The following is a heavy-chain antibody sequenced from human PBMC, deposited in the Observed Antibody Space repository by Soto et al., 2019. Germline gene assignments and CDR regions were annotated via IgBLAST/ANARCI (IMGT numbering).Heavy chain of an antibody. CDR2: IYYSGST. CDR3: AREDGTTYYYMDV. Sequence: SETLSLTCTVSGGSISSYYWSWIRQPPGKGLEWIGYIYYSGSTNYNPYLKSRVTISVDTSKNQFSLKLSSVTAADTAVYYCAREDGTTYYYMDVWGKGTTVTVSS. CDR1: GGSISSYY. J-gene: IGHJ6*03. D-gene: IGHD1-26*01. V-gene: IGHV4-59*01.